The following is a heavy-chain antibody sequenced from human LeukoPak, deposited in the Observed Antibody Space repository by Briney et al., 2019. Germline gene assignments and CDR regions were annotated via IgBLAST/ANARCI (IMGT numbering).Heavy chain of an antibody. CDR3: AKDSKGYSSGWDLDY. D-gene: IGHD6-19*01. CDR2: ISGSGDNT. Sequence: EGTLRLSCAASGFTFSTYAMTWVRQSPGKGLEWVSTISGSGDNTYYADSVKGRFTISRDNSKNTLYLQMNSLRAEDTALYYCAKDSKGYSSGWDLDYWGQGTLVTASS. V-gene: IGHV3-23*01. CDR1: GFTFSTYA. J-gene: IGHJ4*02.